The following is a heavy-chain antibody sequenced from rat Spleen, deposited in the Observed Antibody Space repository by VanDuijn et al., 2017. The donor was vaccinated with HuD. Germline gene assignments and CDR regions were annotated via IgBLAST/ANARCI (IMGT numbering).Heavy chain of an antibody. CDR2: ISYDGDTT. CDR1: GFTFSNYG. V-gene: IGHV5-20*01. Sequence: EVQLVESGGGLVQPGRSMKLSCAASGFTFSNYGLAWVRQAPKKGLEWVAYISYDGDTTYYPDSVKGRFTISRDNAKSTLYLQMNSLRSEDTATYYCTRENWVLDYWGQGVMVTVSS. CDR3: TRENWVLDY. J-gene: IGHJ2*01. D-gene: IGHD5-1*01.